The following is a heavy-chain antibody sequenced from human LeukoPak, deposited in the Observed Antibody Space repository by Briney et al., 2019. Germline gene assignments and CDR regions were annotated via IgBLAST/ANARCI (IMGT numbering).Heavy chain of an antibody. D-gene: IGHD1-26*01. CDR2: IYHSGST. CDR3: ARAQVGATDWFDP. CDR1: GYSISSGYY. V-gene: IGHV4-38-2*01. Sequence: PSETLSLTCAVSGYSISSGYYWGWIRQPPGKGLERIGSIYHSGSTYYNPSLKSRVTISVGTSKNQFSLKLSSVTAADTAVYYCARAQVGATDWFDPWGQGTLVTVSS. J-gene: IGHJ5*02.